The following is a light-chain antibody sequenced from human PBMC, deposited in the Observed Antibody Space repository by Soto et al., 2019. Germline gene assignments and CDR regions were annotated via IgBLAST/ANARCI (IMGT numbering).Light chain of an antibody. CDR1: QSISSY. V-gene: IGKV1-39*01. Sequence: DIQMTQSPSSLSASVGDRVTITCRASQSISSYLNWYQQKPGKAPKLLIYAASSLQSGVPSRFSGSGSGTDFPLTISSLQPEVFATYSCKKRHSTPPPSGGGTRVEI. CDR3: KKRHSTPPP. CDR2: AAS. J-gene: IGKJ4*01.